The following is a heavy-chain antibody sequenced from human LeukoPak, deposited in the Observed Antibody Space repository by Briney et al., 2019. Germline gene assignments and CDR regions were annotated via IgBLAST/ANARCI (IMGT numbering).Heavy chain of an antibody. Sequence: PGGSLRLSCAASGFTFSSYGMSWVRQAPGKGLEWVSAISGSGGSTYYADSVKGRFTISRDNSKNTLYLQMNSLRAEDTAVYYCAKDRSSGSYYVEGYFDYWGQGTLVTVSS. D-gene: IGHD1-26*01. CDR3: AKDRSSGSYYVEGYFDY. J-gene: IGHJ4*02. V-gene: IGHV3-23*01. CDR2: ISGSGGST. CDR1: GFTFSSYG.